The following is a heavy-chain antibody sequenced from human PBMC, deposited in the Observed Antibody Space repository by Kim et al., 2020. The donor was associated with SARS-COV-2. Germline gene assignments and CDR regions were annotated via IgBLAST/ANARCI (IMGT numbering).Heavy chain of an antibody. Sequence: RNSPSFQGQVTISVDKSISTAYLQWSSLKASDTAMYYCARHAQASNAFDIWGQGTMVTVSS. J-gene: IGHJ3*02. V-gene: IGHV5-51*01. CDR3: ARHAQASNAFDI.